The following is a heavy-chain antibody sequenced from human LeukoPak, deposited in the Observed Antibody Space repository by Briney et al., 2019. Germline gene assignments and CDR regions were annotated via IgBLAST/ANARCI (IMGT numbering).Heavy chain of an antibody. J-gene: IGHJ4*02. CDR3: AKDLTYYLDY. D-gene: IGHD3-16*01. Sequence: GGSLRLSCAASGFAFSSYAMHWVRQAPGKGLEWVALISNDGRNKYHADSVKGRFTISRDNSKNTLYLQMNSLRAEDTAVYYCAKDLTYYLDYWGQGTLVTVSS. V-gene: IGHV3-30-3*02. CDR2: ISNDGRNK. CDR1: GFAFSSYA.